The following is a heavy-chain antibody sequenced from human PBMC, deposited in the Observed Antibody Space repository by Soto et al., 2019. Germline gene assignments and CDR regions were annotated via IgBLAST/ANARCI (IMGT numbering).Heavy chain of an antibody. CDR3: AKDLAYYDSSGSAPLDYYHYGMDV. J-gene: IGHJ6*02. CDR2: LSFEGTNR. CDR1: GVSFSSNG. Sequence: PXGTLRLTWAAAGVSFSSNGNHKVLQAPGKVPECNTDLSFEGTNRYYADSVKGRFTISRDISKNTLYRQMNSLRAEDTAVYYCAKDLAYYDSSGSAPLDYYHYGMDVWGQVPTGTVSS. V-gene: IGHV3-30*18. D-gene: IGHD3-22*01.